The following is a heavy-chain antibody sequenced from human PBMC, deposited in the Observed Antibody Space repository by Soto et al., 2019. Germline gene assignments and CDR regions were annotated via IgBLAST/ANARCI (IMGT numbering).Heavy chain of an antibody. CDR2: IYPGYCDT. D-gene: IGHD2-21*02. V-gene: IGHV5-51*01. CDR3: ERHISNFRYDCHAIEV. CDR1: GYTFTDYW. Sequence: PGESLKISCKGFGYTFTDYWIGWLGQLPGKGLEWMGFIYPGYCDTRYSPSFQGHVTITVDKSTSTVYLQWNTLKAWDTAMYYCERHISNFRYDCHAIEVCGEETPVTPSS. J-gene: IGHJ6*01.